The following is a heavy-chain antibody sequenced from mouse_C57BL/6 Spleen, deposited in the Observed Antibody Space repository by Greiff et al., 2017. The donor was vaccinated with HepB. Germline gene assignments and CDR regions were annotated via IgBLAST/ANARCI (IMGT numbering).Heavy chain of an antibody. V-gene: IGHV1-61*01. J-gene: IGHJ4*01. CDR2: IYPSDSET. Sequence: VQLQQPGAELVRPGSSVKLSCKASGYTFTSYWMDWVKQRPGQGLEWIGNIYPSDSETHYNQKFKDKATLTVDKSSSTSYMQLSSLTSEDSAVYYCAREGDSSGHYYAMDYWGQGTSVTVSS. D-gene: IGHD3-2*02. CDR1: GYTFTSYW. CDR3: AREGDSSGHYYAMDY.